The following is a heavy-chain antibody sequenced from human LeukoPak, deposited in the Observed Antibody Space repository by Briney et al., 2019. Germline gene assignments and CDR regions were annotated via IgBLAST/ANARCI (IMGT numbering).Heavy chain of an antibody. J-gene: IGHJ4*02. CDR2: INYNGVYI. D-gene: IGHD6-13*01. V-gene: IGHV3-23*01. CDR3: AKGIAAAGPYFDY. CDR1: GLTFSSYD. Sequence: GGSLRLSCAASGLTFSSYDMTWVRQAPGKGLEYVSSINYNGVYIFSADSVKGRFTISRDNSKNTLYLQMNSLRAEDTAIYYCAKGIAAAGPYFDYWGQGTLVTVSS.